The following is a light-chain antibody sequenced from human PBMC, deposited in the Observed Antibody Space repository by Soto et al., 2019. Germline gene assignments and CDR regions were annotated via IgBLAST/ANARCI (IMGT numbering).Light chain of an antibody. V-gene: IGKV3-20*01. Sequence: EIVLTQSPGTLSLSPGDRATLSCRASQSVSSSDLAWYQQKPGQAPRLLIYGASTRATGIPDRFSGSGSGTDFTLTISRLEPEDFAVYYCQQYGGSPLYTXGQGTKVDIK. CDR1: QSVSSSD. CDR2: GAS. J-gene: IGKJ2*01. CDR3: QQYGGSPLYT.